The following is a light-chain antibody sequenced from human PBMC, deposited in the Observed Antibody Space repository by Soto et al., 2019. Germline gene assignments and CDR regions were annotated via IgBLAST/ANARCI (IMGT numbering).Light chain of an antibody. CDR3: QQYGSSGT. CDR1: QSLSSSY. Sequence: EIVLTQSPGTLSLSPGERATLSCRASQSLSSSYLAWYQQKPGQALRLLIYGASNRATGIPDRFSGSGSGTDFTLTISRLEPEDFAVYYCQQYGSSGTFGQGTKVDI. V-gene: IGKV3-20*01. J-gene: IGKJ1*01. CDR2: GAS.